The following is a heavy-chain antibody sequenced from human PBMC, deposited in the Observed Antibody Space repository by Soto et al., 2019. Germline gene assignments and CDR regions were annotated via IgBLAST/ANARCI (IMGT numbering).Heavy chain of an antibody. Sequence: PGGSLRLSCAASGFTFSSYAMSWVRRAPGKGLEWVSAISGSGGSTYYVDSVKGRFTISRDNAKNTLYLQMNSLRADDTAVYYCARDGDNHNYYYYGMDVWGQGTTVTVSS. J-gene: IGHJ6*02. CDR1: GFTFSSYA. V-gene: IGHV3-23*01. D-gene: IGHD2-21*01. CDR2: ISGSGGST. CDR3: ARDGDNHNYYYYGMDV.